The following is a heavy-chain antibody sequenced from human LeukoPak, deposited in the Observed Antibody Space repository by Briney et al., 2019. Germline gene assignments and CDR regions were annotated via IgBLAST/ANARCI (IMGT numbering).Heavy chain of an antibody. J-gene: IGHJ6*03. V-gene: IGHV4-34*01. CDR2: INHSGST. CDR3: ARSTSEWLRYYYYYYMDV. Sequence: SETLSLTCAVYGGSFSGYYWSWIRQPPGKGLEWIGEINHSGSTNYNPSLKSRVTISVDTSKNQFSLKLSSVTAADTAVYYCARSTSEWLRYYYYYYMDVWGKGTTVTVSS. D-gene: IGHD3-3*01. CDR1: GGSFSGYY.